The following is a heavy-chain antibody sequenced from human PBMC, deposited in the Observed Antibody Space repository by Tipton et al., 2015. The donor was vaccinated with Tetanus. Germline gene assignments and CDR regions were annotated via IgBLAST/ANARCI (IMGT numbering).Heavy chain of an antibody. CDR1: GYTFNNYF. Sequence: QLVQSGAEVKKPGASMKVSCKTSGYTFNNYFMHWVRQAPGQGLDWMGVINPSDGSSTFSQRFQDRVTLTRDTSTSTVFLEVSSLRSDDTAVYFCARDRERIAAVGSAALGFWGQGTLVTVTS. CDR3: ARDRERIAAVGSAALGF. J-gene: IGHJ4*02. D-gene: IGHD6-13*01. CDR2: INPSDGSS. V-gene: IGHV1-46*02.